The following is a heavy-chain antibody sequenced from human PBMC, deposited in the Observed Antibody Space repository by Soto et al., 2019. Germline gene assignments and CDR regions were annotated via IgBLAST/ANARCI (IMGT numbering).Heavy chain of an antibody. J-gene: IGHJ3*02. Sequence: SETLSLTCAVSGGSISSSNWWSWVRQPPGKGLEWIGEIYHSGSTNYNPSLKSRVTISVDKSKNQFSLKLSSVTAADTAVYYCARDYYDSSGYPDNDAFDIWGQGTMVTVS. CDR3: ARDYYDSSGYPDNDAFDI. V-gene: IGHV4-4*02. D-gene: IGHD3-22*01. CDR1: GGSISSSNW. CDR2: IYHSGST.